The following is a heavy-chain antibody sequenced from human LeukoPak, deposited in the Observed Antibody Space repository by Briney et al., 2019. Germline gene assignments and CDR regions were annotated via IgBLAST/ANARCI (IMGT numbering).Heavy chain of an antibody. CDR3: AVSSSWYSDAFDI. Sequence: SETLSLTCTVSGGSISSYYWSWIRQPPGKGLEWIGEINHSGSTNYNPSLKSRVTISVDTSKNQFSLKLSSVTAADTAVYYCAVSSSWYSDAFDIWGQGTMVTVSS. CDR2: INHSGST. D-gene: IGHD6-13*01. CDR1: GGSISSYY. V-gene: IGHV4-34*01. J-gene: IGHJ3*02.